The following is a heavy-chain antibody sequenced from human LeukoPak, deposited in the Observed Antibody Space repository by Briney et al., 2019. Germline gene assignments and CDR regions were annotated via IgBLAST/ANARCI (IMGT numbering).Heavy chain of an antibody. V-gene: IGHV1-46*01. CDR2: INPSGGST. CDR3: ARVRWEAFDI. D-gene: IGHD1-26*01. J-gene: IGHJ3*02. CDR1: GYTFTSYY. Sequence: ASVKVSCKASGYTFTSYYMHWVRQAPGQGLEWMGIINPSGGSTSYAQKFQGRVTMTRNTSISTAYMELSSLRSEDTAVYYCARVRWEAFDIWGQGTMVTVSS.